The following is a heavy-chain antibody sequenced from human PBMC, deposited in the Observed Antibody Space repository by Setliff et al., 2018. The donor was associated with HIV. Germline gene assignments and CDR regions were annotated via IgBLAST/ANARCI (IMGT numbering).Heavy chain of an antibody. CDR1: GGSITGYY. J-gene: IGHJ6*02. Sequence: LSLTCTVSGGSITGYYWSWIRQPPGEGLEWIGWIYSGGSANYNPSLRRRVTISLDTSKNQFSLRLNSVTATDTAVYYCARDPQLVAAKSRRRYYYGLDLWGQGTTVTVSS. CDR3: ARDPQLVAAKSRRRYYYGLDL. V-gene: IGHV4-4*08. CDR2: IYSGGSA. D-gene: IGHD2-15*01.